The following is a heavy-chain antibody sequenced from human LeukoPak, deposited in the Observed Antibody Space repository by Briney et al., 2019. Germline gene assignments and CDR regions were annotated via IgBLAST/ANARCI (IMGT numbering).Heavy chain of an antibody. CDR1: GGTFSSYA. V-gene: IGHV1-69*13. Sequence: SVKVSCKASGGTFSSYAISWVRQAPGQGLEWMGGIIPIFGTANYAQKFQGRVTITADESTSTAYMELSSLRSEDTAVYYCAMGEPGGWHYRGQPLGYWGQGTLVTVSS. CDR2: IIPIFGTA. CDR3: AMGEPGGWHYRGQPLGY. J-gene: IGHJ4*02. D-gene: IGHD6-19*01.